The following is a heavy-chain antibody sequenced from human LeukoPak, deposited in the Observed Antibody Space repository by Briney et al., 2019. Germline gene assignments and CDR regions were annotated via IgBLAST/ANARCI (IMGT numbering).Heavy chain of an antibody. Sequence: GGSLRLSCAASGFTFSSYWMSWVRQAPGKGLEWVANIKQDGSEKYYVNSVKGRFTISRDNAKNSLYLQMNSLRAEDTAVYYCARAGLPYAALVGATKNYWGQGTLVTVSS. V-gene: IGHV3-7*01. CDR1: GFTFSSYW. J-gene: IGHJ4*02. CDR2: IKQDGSEK. CDR3: ARAGLPYAALVGATKNY. D-gene: IGHD1-26*01.